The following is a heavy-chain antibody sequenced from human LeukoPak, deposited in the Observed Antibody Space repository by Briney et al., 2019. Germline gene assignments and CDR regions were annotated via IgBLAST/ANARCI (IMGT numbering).Heavy chain of an antibody. V-gene: IGHV4-59*01. D-gene: IGHD6-13*01. CDR3: AREVWPVATAAAGQRPVDY. J-gene: IGHJ4*02. CDR2: INYSGST. Sequence: PSETLSLTCTVSGGSISSYYWSWIRQPPGKGLEWIGNINYSGSTNSNPSLKSRATISVDMSRKHFFLDLSSVTAADTAVYYCAREVWPVATAAAGQRPVDYWGQGTLVTVSS. CDR1: GGSISSYY.